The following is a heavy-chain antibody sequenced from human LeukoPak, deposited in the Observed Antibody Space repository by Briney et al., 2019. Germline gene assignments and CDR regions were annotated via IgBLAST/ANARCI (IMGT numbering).Heavy chain of an antibody. J-gene: IGHJ4*02. CDR3: AREGVAGAGKDY. V-gene: IGHV1-46*01. CDR1: GYTFTSYY. Sequence: AAVKLTCSSSGYTFTSYYMHWVRQPPGQGLEWMGIINPSGGSTSYAQKFQGRVTMTRDTSTSTVYMELSSLRSEDTAVYYCAREGVAGAGKDYWGQGTLVTVSS. D-gene: IGHD6-13*01. CDR2: INPSGGST.